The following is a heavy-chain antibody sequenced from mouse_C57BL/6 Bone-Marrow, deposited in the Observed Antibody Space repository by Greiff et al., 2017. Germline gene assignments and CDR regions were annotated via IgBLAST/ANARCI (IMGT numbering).Heavy chain of an antibody. Sequence: LQQSGAELARPGASVKISCKASGYSFTDYNMNWVKQSNGKSLEWIGVINPNYGTTSYHQKFKGKATLTVDQSSSTAYMQLNSLTSEDSAVYYCARPLYYGSSFYWYFDVWGTGTTVTVSS. CDR1: GYSFTDYN. J-gene: IGHJ1*03. V-gene: IGHV1-39*01. CDR2: INPNYGTT. D-gene: IGHD1-1*01. CDR3: ARPLYYGSSFYWYFDV.